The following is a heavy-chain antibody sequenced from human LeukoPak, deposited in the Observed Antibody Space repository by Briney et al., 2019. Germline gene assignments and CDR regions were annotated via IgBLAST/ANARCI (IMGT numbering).Heavy chain of an antibody. D-gene: IGHD3-10*01. J-gene: IGHJ4*02. CDR1: GFIFGSYT. CDR3: ARVQGSGSYFRYYFDY. V-gene: IGHV3-21*04. CDR2: IGSSSYI. Sequence: GGSLRLSCAASGFIFGSYTMNWARQAPGKGLEWVSSIGSSSYIYYADSVKGRFTISRDNAKNSLYLQMNSLRAEDTAVYYCARVQGSGSYFRYYFDYWGQGTLVTVSS.